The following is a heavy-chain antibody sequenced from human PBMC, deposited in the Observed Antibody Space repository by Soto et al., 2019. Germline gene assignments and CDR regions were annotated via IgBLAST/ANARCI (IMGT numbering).Heavy chain of an antibody. J-gene: IGHJ4*02. CDR1: GFTFSSYG. Sequence: GGSLRLSCAASGFTFSSYGMHWVRQAPGKGLEWVAVISYDGSNKYYADSVKGRFTISRDNSKNTLYLQMNSLRAEDTAVYYCAKDRDRIAARRIFDYWGQGTLVTVSS. CDR2: ISYDGSNK. D-gene: IGHD6-6*01. V-gene: IGHV3-30*18. CDR3: AKDRDRIAARRIFDY.